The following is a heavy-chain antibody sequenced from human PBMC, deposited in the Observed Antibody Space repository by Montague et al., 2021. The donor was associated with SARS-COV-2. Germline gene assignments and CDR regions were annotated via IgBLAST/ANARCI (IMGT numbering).Heavy chain of an antibody. Sequence: SETLSLTCTVSGGSITGNYWSWLRRSPGQGLELVSYSYDGWAVXXXPSXXXRGTISTYTSTNQLSLNVKSVTVTDTAAYYCVKDHPYGGPRGAYDIWGQGTVVTVSS. CDR1: GGSITGNY. D-gene: IGHD4-23*01. V-gene: IGHV4-59*01. J-gene: IGHJ3*02. CDR3: VKDHPYGGPRGAYDI. CDR2: SYDGWAV.